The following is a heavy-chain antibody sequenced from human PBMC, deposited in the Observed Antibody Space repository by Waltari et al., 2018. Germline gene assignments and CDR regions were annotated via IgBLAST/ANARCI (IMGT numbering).Heavy chain of an antibody. CDR1: GFTFSSYG. V-gene: IGHV3-30*02. CDR2: IRYDGSNK. D-gene: IGHD3-10*01. Sequence: QVQLVESGGGVVQPGGSLRLSCAASGFTFSSYGMHWFRQAPGKGLEWVAFIRYDGSNKYYADSVKGRFTISRDNSKNTLYLQMNSLRAEDTAVYYCAKLLWFRDDYFDYWGQGTLVTVSS. J-gene: IGHJ4*02. CDR3: AKLLWFRDDYFDY.